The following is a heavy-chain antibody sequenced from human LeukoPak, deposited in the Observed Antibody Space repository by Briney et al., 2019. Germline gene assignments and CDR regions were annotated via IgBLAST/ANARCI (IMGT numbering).Heavy chain of an antibody. CDR2: IIPIFGTA. V-gene: IGHV1-69*06. CDR3: ARGTGYSSSWYPSPFDP. CDR1: GGTFSSYA. Sequence: SVKVSCKTSGGTFSSYAISWVRQAPGQGLEWMGGIIPIFGTANYAQKFQGRVTITADKSTSTAYMELSSLRSEDAAVYYCARGTGYSSSWYPSPFDPWGQGTLVTVSS. D-gene: IGHD6-13*01. J-gene: IGHJ5*02.